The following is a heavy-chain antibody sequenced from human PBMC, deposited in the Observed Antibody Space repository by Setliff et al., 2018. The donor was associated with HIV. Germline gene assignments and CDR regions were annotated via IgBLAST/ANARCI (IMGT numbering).Heavy chain of an antibody. Sequence: SETLSLTCNVSGGSINSSSYFWGWIRQPPGKRLEWVGSISYTGSTYYNPSLRGRVTIIVDTSKNQVSLKLWSVTAADTAVYYCVRPGSYDFWGKMDVWGKGTTVTVSS. CDR2: ISYTGST. D-gene: IGHD3-3*01. CDR3: VRPGSYDFWGKMDV. J-gene: IGHJ6*04. CDR1: GGSINSSSYF. V-gene: IGHV4-39*01.